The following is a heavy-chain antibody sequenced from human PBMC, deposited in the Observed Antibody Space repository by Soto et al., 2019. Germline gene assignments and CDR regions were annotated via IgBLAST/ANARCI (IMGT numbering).Heavy chain of an antibody. D-gene: IGHD3-16*01. V-gene: IGHV4-59*08. Sequence: SETLSLTCTVSGGSMSGYYWSWIRQPPGKGPEWIGYIYYSGSTNYNPSLKSRVTISVDTSKNQFSLKLSSVTAADTAVYYCAMHFFCCNGGCLYHLASWSKGTQVPVSS. J-gene: IGHJ5*02. CDR1: GGSMSGYY. CDR2: IYYSGST. CDR3: AMHFFCCNGGCLYHLAS.